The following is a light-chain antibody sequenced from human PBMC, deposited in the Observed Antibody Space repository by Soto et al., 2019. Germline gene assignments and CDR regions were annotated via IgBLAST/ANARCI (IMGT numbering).Light chain of an antibody. V-gene: IGKV4-1*01. J-gene: IGKJ4*01. CDR2: WAS. CDR1: QSVLSSSNNKNY. CDR3: QQYYSPPL. Sequence: DIVMTPSPDSLAVSLGERATINCKSSQSVLSSSNNKNYLSWYQQKPGQPPKLLIFWASTRESGVPDRFGGSGSGTDFALTISSLQAEDVAVYYCQQYYSPPLFGGGTKVEIK.